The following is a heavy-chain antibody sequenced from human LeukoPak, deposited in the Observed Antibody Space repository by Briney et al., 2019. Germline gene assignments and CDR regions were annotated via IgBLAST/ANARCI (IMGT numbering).Heavy chain of an antibody. CDR2: ISWNSGSI. CDR3: AKDSGIAAAGTHSDY. Sequence: PGGSLRLSCAASGFTFDDYAMHWVRQAPGKGLEWVSGISWNSGSIGYADSVKGRFTISRDNAKNSLYLQMNSLRAEDTALYYCAKDSGIAAAGTHSDYWGQGTLVTVSS. J-gene: IGHJ4*02. CDR1: GFTFDDYA. V-gene: IGHV3-9*01. D-gene: IGHD6-13*01.